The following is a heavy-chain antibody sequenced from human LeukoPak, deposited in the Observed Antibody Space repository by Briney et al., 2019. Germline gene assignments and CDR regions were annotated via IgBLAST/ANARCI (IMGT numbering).Heavy chain of an antibody. V-gene: IGHV5-51*01. D-gene: IGHD2-21*01. CDR2: IYPGDSDT. CDR3: ARSMVISRYYYGMDV. CDR1: GYSFTSYW. J-gene: IGHJ6*02. Sequence: GESLKISCKGSGYSFTSYWIGWVRQMPGKGLEWMGIIYPGDSDTRYSPSFQGQVTISADKSISTAYLQWSSLKASDTAMYYCARSMVISRYYYGMDVWGQGTTVTVSS.